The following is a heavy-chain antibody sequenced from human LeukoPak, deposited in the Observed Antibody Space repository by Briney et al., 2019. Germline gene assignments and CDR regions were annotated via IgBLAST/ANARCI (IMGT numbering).Heavy chain of an antibody. J-gene: IGHJ4*02. V-gene: IGHV1-2*02. Sequence: ASVKVSCKASGYTFTGYYMHWVRQAPGQGLEWMGWINPNSGGTNYAQKFQGRVTMTRDTSISTAYMELSRLRSDDTAVYYCARDSSTVTTPYFDYWGQGTPVTVPS. CDR1: GYTFTGYY. CDR3: ARDSSTVTTPYFDY. CDR2: INPNSGGT. D-gene: IGHD4-17*01.